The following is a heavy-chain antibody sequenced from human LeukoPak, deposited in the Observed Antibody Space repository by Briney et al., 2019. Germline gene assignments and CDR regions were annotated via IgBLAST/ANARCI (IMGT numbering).Heavy chain of an antibody. Sequence: SETLSLTCTVSGGSISSSSYYWGWIRQPPGKELEWIGSIYYSGSTYYNPSLKSRVTISVDTSKNQFSLKLTSVTAADTAVYYCARERFKYSSSSRGFDYWGQGTLVTVSS. V-gene: IGHV4-39*02. D-gene: IGHD6-6*01. CDR3: ARERFKYSSSSRGFDY. CDR2: IYYSGST. CDR1: GGSISSSSYY. J-gene: IGHJ4*02.